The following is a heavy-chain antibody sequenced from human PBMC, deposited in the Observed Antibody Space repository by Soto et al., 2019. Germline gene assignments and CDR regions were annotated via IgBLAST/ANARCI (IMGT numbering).Heavy chain of an antibody. J-gene: IGHJ4*02. CDR2: IHYRGNA. Sequence: QLQLQESGPGLVKPSETLSLTCSVSDDSINSDKYYWRWIRQPPGKGLEWIGSIHYRGNAYYNPSLQSRVTISLDQSRSRFSLKLSSVTAADSAVYFCARLEGLATISYYFDFWGPGALVTVSS. D-gene: IGHD3-3*01. V-gene: IGHV4-39*01. CDR3: ARLEGLATISYYFDF. CDR1: DDSINSDKYY.